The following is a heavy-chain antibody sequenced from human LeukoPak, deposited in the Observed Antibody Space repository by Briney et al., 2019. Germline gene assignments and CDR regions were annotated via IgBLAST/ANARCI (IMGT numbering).Heavy chain of an antibody. D-gene: IGHD3-10*01. CDR1: GYTFTGYY. V-gene: IGHV1-2*02. CDR2: INPNSGGT. J-gene: IGHJ6*02. Sequence: ASVKVSCKASGYTFTGYYMHWVRQAPGQGLEWMGWINPNSGGTNYAQKFQGRVTMTRDTSISTAYMELSRLRSDDTAVYYCARDQITMVRGVIIRQDYYYYYGMDVWGQGTTVTVSS. CDR3: ARDQITMVRGVIIRQDYYYYYGMDV.